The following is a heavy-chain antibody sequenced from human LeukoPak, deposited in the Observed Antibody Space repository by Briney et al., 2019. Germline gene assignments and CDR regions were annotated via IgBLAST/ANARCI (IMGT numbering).Heavy chain of an antibody. J-gene: IGHJ6*03. CDR1: GGSISSGNYY. D-gene: IGHD6-13*01. Sequence: SETLSLTCTVSGGSISSGNYYWSWIRQPAGKGLEWIGRIYTRGSTKYTPSLKSRVTVSVDTSKNQFSLKLSSVTAADTAVYYCATSAAGLYYYYYMDVWGKGTTVTISS. CDR3: ATSAAGLYYYYYMDV. CDR2: IYTRGST. V-gene: IGHV4-61*02.